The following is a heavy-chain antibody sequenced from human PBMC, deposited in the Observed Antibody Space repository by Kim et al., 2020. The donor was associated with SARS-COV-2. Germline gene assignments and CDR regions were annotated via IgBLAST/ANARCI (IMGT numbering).Heavy chain of an antibody. J-gene: IGHJ4*02. D-gene: IGHD1-26*01. V-gene: IGHV3-30*01. Sequence: CAGTVNGRFTISRDNSENTLYLQMNSLRAEDTAVYYCARGGGGSYYYFDYWGQGTLVTVSS. CDR3: ARGGGGSYYYFDY.